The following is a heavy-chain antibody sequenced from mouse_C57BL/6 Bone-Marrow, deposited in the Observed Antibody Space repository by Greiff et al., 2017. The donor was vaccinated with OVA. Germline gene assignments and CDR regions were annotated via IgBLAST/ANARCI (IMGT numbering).Heavy chain of an antibody. V-gene: IGHV5-6*01. CDR2: ISSGGSYT. CDR3: AKLYGYDWYFDV. Sequence: EVMLVESGGDLVKPGGSLKLSCAASGFTFSSYGMSWVRQTPDKRLEWVATISSGGSYTYYPDSVKGRFTISRDNAKNTLYLHMSSLKSEDTAMYYCAKLYGYDWYFDVWGTGTTVTVSS. CDR1: GFTFSSYG. D-gene: IGHD2-2*01. J-gene: IGHJ1*03.